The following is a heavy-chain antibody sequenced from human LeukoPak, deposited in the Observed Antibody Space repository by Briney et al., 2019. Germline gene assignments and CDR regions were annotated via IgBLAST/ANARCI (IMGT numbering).Heavy chain of an antibody. D-gene: IGHD3-10*01. J-gene: IGHJ3*02. CDR3: ARSMVRGVIIGGAFDI. Sequence: ASVKVSCKASGYTFTSYGISWVRQAPGQGLEWMGWISAYNGNTNYAQKLQGRVTMTTDTSTSTAYMELRSLRSDDTAVYYCARSMVRGVIIGGAFDIWGQGTMVTVSS. V-gene: IGHV1-18*01. CDR1: GYTFTSYG. CDR2: ISAYNGNT.